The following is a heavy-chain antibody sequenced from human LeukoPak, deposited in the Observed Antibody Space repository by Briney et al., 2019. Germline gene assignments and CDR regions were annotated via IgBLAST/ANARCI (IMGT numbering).Heavy chain of an antibody. CDR3: ARSGISWTFPFDK. V-gene: IGHV1-2*02. CDR2: INPNSGGT. D-gene: IGHD6-13*01. J-gene: IGHJ4*02. Sequence: ASVKVSCKASGYTFTDYYTHWVRQAPGQGLEWVGWINPNSGGTKYAQKFQGRVTMTRDTSISTAYMELSSLRSDDTAVYFCARSGISWTFPFDKWGQGTLVTVSS. CDR1: GYTFTDYY.